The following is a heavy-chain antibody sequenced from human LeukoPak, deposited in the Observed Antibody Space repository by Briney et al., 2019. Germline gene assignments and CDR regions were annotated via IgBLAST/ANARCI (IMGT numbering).Heavy chain of an antibody. CDR3: AKDSKRSWHYYYYMDV. CDR1: GFTFSSYA. J-gene: IGHJ6*03. D-gene: IGHD1-26*01. Sequence: GGSLRLSCAASGFTFSSYAMSWVRQAPGKGLEWVSAISGSGGSTYYADSVKGRFTISRDKSKNTLYLQMNSLRAEDTAVYYCAKDSKRSWHYYYYMDVWGKGTAVTVSS. V-gene: IGHV3-23*01. CDR2: ISGSGGST.